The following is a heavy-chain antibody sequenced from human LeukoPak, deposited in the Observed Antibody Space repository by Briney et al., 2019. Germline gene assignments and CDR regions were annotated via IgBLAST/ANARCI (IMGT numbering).Heavy chain of an antibody. J-gene: IGHJ5*02. CDR3: ARCDYDFWSGSLGGNWFDP. V-gene: IGHV1-46*01. CDR1: GYTFTSYY. D-gene: IGHD3-3*01. CDR2: INPSGGST. Sequence: ASVKVSCKASGYTFTSYYTHWVRQAPGQGLEWMGIINPSGGSTSYAQKFQGRVTMTRDTSTSTVYMELSSLRSEDTAVYYCARCDYDFWSGSLGGNWFDPWGQGTLVTVSS.